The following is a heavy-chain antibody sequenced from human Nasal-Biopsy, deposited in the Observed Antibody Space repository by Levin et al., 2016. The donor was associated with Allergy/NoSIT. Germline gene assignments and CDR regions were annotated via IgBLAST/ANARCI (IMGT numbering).Heavy chain of an antibody. CDR3: ARMTDWNHEGGLDY. J-gene: IGHJ4*02. V-gene: IGHV2-70*13. Sequence: SGPTLVKPTQTLTLTCTFSGFSLKTRGMCVTWIRKPPGKPLEWLAHIDWENDRRYSSSLKTRLTISKDTSKNQVVLTMTNVDVVDTATYYCARMTDWNHEGGLDYWGQGALVTVSS. CDR1: GFSLKTRGMC. CDR2: IDWENDR. D-gene: IGHD1-1*01.